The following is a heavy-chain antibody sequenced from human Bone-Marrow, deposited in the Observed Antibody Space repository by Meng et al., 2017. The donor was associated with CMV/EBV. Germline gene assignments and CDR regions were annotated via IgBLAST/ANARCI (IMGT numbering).Heavy chain of an antibody. CDR1: GFTFADYA. Sequence: GGSLRLSCTTSGFTFADYALAWVRQAPGKGLEWVSHIRSRASGGAIEYAASVKGRFSLSRDDSKNLAYLQIYSLKTEDTAVYYCTRWMYTSAFDYWGQGTLVTVPQ. J-gene: IGHJ4*02. D-gene: IGHD6-25*01. CDR3: TRWMYTSAFDY. V-gene: IGHV3-49*04. CDR2: IRSRASGGAI.